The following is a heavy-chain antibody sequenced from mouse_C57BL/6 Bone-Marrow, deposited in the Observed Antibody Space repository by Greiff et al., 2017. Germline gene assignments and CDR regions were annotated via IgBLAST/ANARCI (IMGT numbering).Heavy chain of an antibody. CDR1: GFTFSSYA. Sequence: EVQVVESGGGLVKPGGSLKLSCAASGFTFSSYAMSWVRQTPEKRLEWVATISDGGSYTYYPDNVKGRVTISRDNAKNNLYLQMSHLKSEDTAMYYCARDLRPYYFDYWGQGTTLTVSS. D-gene: IGHD3-2*02. J-gene: IGHJ2*01. CDR3: ARDLRPYYFDY. CDR2: ISDGGSYT. V-gene: IGHV5-4*01.